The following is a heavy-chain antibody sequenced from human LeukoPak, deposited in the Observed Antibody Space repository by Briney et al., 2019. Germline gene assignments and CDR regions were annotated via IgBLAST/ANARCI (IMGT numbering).Heavy chain of an antibody. Sequence: GGSLRLSCAASGFTFDDYAMPWVRQAPGKGLEWVSGISWNSGSIGYADSVKGRFTISRDNAKNSLYLQMNSLRAEDTALYYCAKDSHYDILTGYDYYYGMDVWGQGTTVTVSS. CDR2: ISWNSGSI. V-gene: IGHV3-9*01. J-gene: IGHJ6*02. CDR1: GFTFDDYA. CDR3: AKDSHYDILTGYDYYYGMDV. D-gene: IGHD3-9*01.